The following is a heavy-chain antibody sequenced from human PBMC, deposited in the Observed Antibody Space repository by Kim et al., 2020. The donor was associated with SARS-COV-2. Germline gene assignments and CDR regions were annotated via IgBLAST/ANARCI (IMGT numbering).Heavy chain of an antibody. CDR3: ARVGAEAGLGYDY. V-gene: IGHV3-21*01. Sequence: GGSLRLSCAASGFTFTTYTMTWVRQAPGKGLEWVSSIPSRTSYIHYADSVKGRFTISRDNAKNSLYLQMNSLRAEDTAVYYCARVGAEAGLGYDYWGQGALVTVPS. J-gene: IGHJ4*02. D-gene: IGHD6-19*01. CDR1: GFTFTTYT. CDR2: IPSRTSYI.